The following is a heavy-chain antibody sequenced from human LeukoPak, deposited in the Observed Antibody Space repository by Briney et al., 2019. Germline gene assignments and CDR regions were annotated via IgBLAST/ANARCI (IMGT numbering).Heavy chain of an antibody. D-gene: IGHD6-25*01. CDR1: GSTFSNSD. Sequence: GGSLRLSCAASGSTFSNSDMHWVRQSTGNGLEWVSAIGTAGDTYYSDSVKGRFTISRENAKNSLYLQMNSLRAGDTAVYYCAKELRTAAGYDAYDLWGQGTMVTVSS. J-gene: IGHJ3*01. V-gene: IGHV3-13*01. CDR2: IGTAGDT. CDR3: AKELRTAAGYDAYDL.